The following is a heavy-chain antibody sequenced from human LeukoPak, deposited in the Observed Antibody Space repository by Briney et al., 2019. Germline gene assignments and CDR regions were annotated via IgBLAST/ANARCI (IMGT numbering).Heavy chain of an antibody. Sequence: PGRSLRLSCAASGFTFSSYLMHWVRQAPGKGLEWVAIISYNGSNKYYADSVKGRFTISRDISKNTLYLQMNSLRPEDTAVYYCARGSSGWYLGYWGQGTLVTVSS. CDR2: ISYNGSNK. V-gene: IGHV3-30-3*01. CDR1: GFTFSSYL. J-gene: IGHJ4*02. D-gene: IGHD6-19*01. CDR3: ARGSSGWYLGY.